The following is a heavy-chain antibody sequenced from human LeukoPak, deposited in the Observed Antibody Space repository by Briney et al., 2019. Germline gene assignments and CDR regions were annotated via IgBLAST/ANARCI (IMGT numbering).Heavy chain of an antibody. CDR3: ARHRAY. J-gene: IGHJ4*02. V-gene: IGHV4-30-4*01. CDR1: GGSLSSGDYH. CDR2: IFYSRSA. Sequence: SQTLSLTCTVSGGSLSSGDYHWGWIRQPPEKGLEWIGFIFYSRSAYYSPSLKSRVIISVDTSKNQFSLLLASVTAADTAVYYCARHRAYWGPGTLVTVSS.